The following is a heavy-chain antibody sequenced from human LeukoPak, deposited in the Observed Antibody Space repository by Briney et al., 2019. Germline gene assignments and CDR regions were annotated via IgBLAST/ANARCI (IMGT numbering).Heavy chain of an antibody. CDR1: GFTFSSYD. J-gene: IGHJ4*02. V-gene: IGHV3-13*01. CDR3: ARGTMVRGAEGININFDY. CDR2: IGTAGDT. Sequence: GGSLRLSCAASGFTFSSYDMHWVRQATGKGLEWVSAIGTAGDTYYPGSVKGRFTISRENAKNFLYLQMNSLRAGDTAVYYCARGTMVRGAEGININFDYWGQGTLVTVSS. D-gene: IGHD3-10*01.